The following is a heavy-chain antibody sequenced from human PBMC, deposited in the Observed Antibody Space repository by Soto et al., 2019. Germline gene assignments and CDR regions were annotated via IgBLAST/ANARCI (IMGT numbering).Heavy chain of an antibody. Sequence: GGSLRLSCAASGFTFSSYGMHWVRQAPGKGLEWVAVIWYDGSNKYYADSVKGRFTISRDNSKNTLYLQMNSLRAEDTAVYYCARGRIEERILTPVAGRYFDYWGQGNPVTVSS. D-gene: IGHD3-9*01. CDR2: IWYDGSNK. CDR3: ARGRIEERILTPVAGRYFDY. V-gene: IGHV3-33*01. J-gene: IGHJ4*02. CDR1: GFTFSSYG.